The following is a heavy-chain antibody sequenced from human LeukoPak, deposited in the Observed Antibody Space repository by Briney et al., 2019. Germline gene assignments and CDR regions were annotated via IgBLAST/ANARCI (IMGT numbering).Heavy chain of an antibody. J-gene: IGHJ4*02. Sequence: GGSLRLSCAASGFTFSSYAMHWVRQAPGKGLEWVAVISYDGSNKYYADSVKGRFTISRDNSKNTLYLQMNSLRAEDTAVYYCARDVPFDRLPDYWGQGTLVTVSS. CDR3: ARDVPFDRLPDY. CDR1: GFTFSSYA. V-gene: IGHV3-30*04. CDR2: ISYDGSNK. D-gene: IGHD3-9*01.